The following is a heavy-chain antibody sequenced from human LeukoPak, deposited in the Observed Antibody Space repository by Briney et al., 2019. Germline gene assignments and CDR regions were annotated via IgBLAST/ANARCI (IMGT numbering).Heavy chain of an antibody. CDR2: ISGSGGST. CDR1: GFTFSSYA. D-gene: IGHD2-2*01. J-gene: IGHJ4*02. Sequence: GGSLRLSCAASGFTFSSYAMSWVRQAPGKGLEWVSSISGSGGSTYYTDSVKGRFTISRDNSKNTLHLRMNSLRAGDTAVYYCAEGVVTAAYRYYFDGWGQGSLVGVCS. CDR3: AEGVVTAAYRYYFDG. V-gene: IGHV3-23*01.